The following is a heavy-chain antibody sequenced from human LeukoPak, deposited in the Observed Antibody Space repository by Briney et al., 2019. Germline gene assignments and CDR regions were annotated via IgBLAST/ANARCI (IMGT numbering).Heavy chain of an antibody. CDR3: ARGRQEVSMIVVVMTAVSYYLDV. CDR2: INPSGRI. Sequence: SETLSLTCAVYGGSFSGYYWTWIRQAPGKGLEWIGEINPSGRISYNPSLKSRLTIPVDASKNQFSLNLRSLTAADTAVYYCARGRQEVSMIVVVMTAVSYYLDVWGKGTTVTVS. CDR1: GGSFSGYY. D-gene: IGHD3-22*01. V-gene: IGHV4-34*01. J-gene: IGHJ6*03.